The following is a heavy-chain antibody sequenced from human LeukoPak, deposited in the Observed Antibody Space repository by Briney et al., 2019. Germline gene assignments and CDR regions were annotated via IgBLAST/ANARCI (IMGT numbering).Heavy chain of an antibody. CDR1: GFTFTSSA. J-gene: IGHJ5*02. Sequence: GASVKVSCKASGFTFTSSAVQWVRQARGQRLEWIGWIVVGSGNTNYAQKFQERVTITRDMFTSTAYMELSSLRSEDTAVYYCARSLLNYYGSGFSWGQGTLVTVSS. D-gene: IGHD3-10*01. V-gene: IGHV1-58*01. CDR2: IVVGSGNT. CDR3: ARSLLNYYGSGFS.